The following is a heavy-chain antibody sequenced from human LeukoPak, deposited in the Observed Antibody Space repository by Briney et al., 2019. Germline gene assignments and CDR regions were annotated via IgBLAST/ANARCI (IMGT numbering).Heavy chain of an antibody. CDR1: GYTFTGYY. D-gene: IGHD2-2*01. Sequence: GASVKVSCKASGYTFTGYYMHWVRRAPGQGLEWMGWINPNSGGTNYAQKFQGRVTMTRDTSISTAYMELSRLRSDDTAVYYCARDEDYQLLVFDYWGQGTLVTVSS. CDR2: INPNSGGT. CDR3: ARDEDYQLLVFDY. J-gene: IGHJ4*02. V-gene: IGHV1-2*02.